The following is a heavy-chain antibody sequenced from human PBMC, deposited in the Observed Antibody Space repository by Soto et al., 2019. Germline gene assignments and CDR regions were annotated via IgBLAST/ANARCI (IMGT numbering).Heavy chain of an antibody. J-gene: IGHJ4*02. CDR3: AEDLFQWLGNSFDS. V-gene: IGHV3-23*01. D-gene: IGHD6-19*01. CDR1: GFTFSSYA. Sequence: EVQLLESGGGLVQPGGSLRLSCAASGFTFSSYAMSWVRQAPGKGLEWVSAISGSGGSTYYADSVKGRFTISRDNSKNTLYVHMNSLRAEDTAVYYCAEDLFQWLGNSFDSWGQGTPVTVPS. CDR2: ISGSGGST.